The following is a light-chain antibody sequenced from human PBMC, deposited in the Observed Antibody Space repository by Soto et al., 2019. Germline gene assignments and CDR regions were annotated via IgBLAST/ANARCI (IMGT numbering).Light chain of an antibody. CDR1: HSDIGAGYG. V-gene: IGLV1-40*01. J-gene: IGLJ1*01. CDR3: QSYDSSLSGYV. Sequence: QSVLTQPPSVTGAPGQRVTISCTGSHSDIGAGYGVHWYQQLPGTAPKLLIYGNSNRPSGVPDRFSGSKSGTSASLAITGLQAEDEADYYCQSYDSSLSGYVFGTGTKLTVL. CDR2: GNS.